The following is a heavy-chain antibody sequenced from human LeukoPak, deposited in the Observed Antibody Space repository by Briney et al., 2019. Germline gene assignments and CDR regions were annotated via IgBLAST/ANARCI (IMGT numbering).Heavy chain of an antibody. CDR2: INPNSGGT. J-gene: IGHJ5*02. Sequence: GASVKVSCKASGYTFTGYYMHWVRQAPGQGLEWMGRINPNSGGTNYAQKLQGRVTMTRDTSISTAYMELSRLRSDDTAVYYCARDAGDIVVVPAASWFDPWGQGTLVTVSS. D-gene: IGHD2-2*01. CDR1: GYTFTGYY. V-gene: IGHV1-2*06. CDR3: ARDAGDIVVVPAASWFDP.